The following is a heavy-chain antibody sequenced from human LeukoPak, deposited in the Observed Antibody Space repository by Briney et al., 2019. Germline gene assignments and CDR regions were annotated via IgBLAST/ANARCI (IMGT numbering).Heavy chain of an antibody. V-gene: IGHV3-74*01. CDR1: GFTFSSYW. D-gene: IGHD3-10*01. CDR2: INGDGSST. J-gene: IGHJ4*02. Sequence: GGSLRLSCAASGFTFSSYWMHWVRQAPGKGLVWVSRINGDGSSTAYADSVKGRFTISRDNSKNTLYLQMNSLRAEDTAVYYCAKDLGYYYGSGSYGLALDYWGQGTLVTVSS. CDR3: AKDLGYYYGSGSYGLALDY.